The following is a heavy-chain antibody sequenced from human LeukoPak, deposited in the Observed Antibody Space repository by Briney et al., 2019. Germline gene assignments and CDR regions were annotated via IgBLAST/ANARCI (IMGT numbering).Heavy chain of an antibody. CDR3: ASSYGSGSYLNWFDP. D-gene: IGHD3-10*01. Sequence: ASVKVSCKASGGTFSNCAFSWVRQAPGQGLEWMGGIIPIFGTANYAQKFQGRVTITADESTSTAYMELSSLRSEDTAVYYCASSYGSGSYLNWFDPWGQGTLVTVSS. V-gene: IGHV1-69*13. J-gene: IGHJ5*02. CDR1: GGTFSNCA. CDR2: IIPIFGTA.